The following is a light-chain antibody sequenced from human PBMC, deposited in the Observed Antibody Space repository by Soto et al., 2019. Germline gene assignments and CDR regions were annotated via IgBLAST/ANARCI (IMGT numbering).Light chain of an antibody. V-gene: IGKV4-1*01. CDR2: WAS. CDR3: QQYYSTPTWT. CDR1: QSVLYSSNNKNY. J-gene: IGKJ1*01. Sequence: DIVMTQSPDSLAVSLGERATINCKSSQSVLYSSNNKNYLAWYQQKPGQPPKPLIYWASTRESGDPDRFSGSGSGTDFTLTISSLQAEDVAVYYCQQYYSTPTWTFGQGTKVEIK.